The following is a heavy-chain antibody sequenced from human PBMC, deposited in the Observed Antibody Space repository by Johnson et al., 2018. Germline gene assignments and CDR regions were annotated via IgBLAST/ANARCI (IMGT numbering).Heavy chain of an antibody. CDR3: ARDQGVTSLDS. J-gene: IGHJ4*02. CDR1: GLTFSRSG. Sequence: QVQLVQSGGGVVQPGRSLRLSCAASGLTFSRSGMHWVRQAPGKGLEWVAMIWSDGSTKYYADSVKGRFSISRDNSKNTVDLQMDSLRAEDTALYYCARDQGVTSLDSWGQGTLVTVSS. CDR2: IWSDGSTK. D-gene: IGHD3-10*01. V-gene: IGHV3-33*01.